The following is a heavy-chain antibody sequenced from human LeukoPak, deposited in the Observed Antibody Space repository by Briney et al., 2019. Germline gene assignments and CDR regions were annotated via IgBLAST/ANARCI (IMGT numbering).Heavy chain of an antibody. Sequence: PSETLSLTCAVYGGSFSGYYWSWIRQPPGKWLEWIGEINHSGSTNYNPSLKSRVTISVDTSKNQFSLKLSSVTAADTAVYYCARAVRVYYCSGSPTFDYWGQGTLVTVSS. V-gene: IGHV4-34*01. J-gene: IGHJ4*02. D-gene: IGHD3-10*01. CDR3: ARAVRVYYCSGSPTFDY. CDR2: INHSGST. CDR1: GGSFSGYY.